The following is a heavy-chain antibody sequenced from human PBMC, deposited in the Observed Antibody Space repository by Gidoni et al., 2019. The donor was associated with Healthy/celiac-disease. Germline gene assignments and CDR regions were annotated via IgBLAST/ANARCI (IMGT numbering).Heavy chain of an antibody. Sequence: QVQLVQSGAEVKKPGASVKVSCKASGYTFTSYYMPWVRQAPGQGLEWMGIINPSGGSTSYAQKFQGRVTMTRDTSTSTVYMELSSLRSEDTAVYYCARERGVAKRLMTTVTLGPAGWFDPWGQGTLVTVSS. V-gene: IGHV1-46*01. CDR2: INPSGGST. D-gene: IGHD4-17*01. CDR3: ARERGVAKRLMTTVTLGPAGWFDP. J-gene: IGHJ5*02. CDR1: GYTFTSYY.